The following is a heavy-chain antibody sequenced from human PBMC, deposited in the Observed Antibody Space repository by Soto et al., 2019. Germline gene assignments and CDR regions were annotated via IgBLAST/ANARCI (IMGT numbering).Heavy chain of an antibody. Sequence: ASVKVSCKASGYTFTSYGISWVRQAPGQGLEWMGWISAYNGNTNYAQKLQGRVTMTTDTSTSTAYMELRSLRSDDTAVYYCAIEYYDFWSGYYNRRYYYYMDVWGKGTTVTVSS. CDR3: AIEYYDFWSGYYNRRYYYYMDV. CDR1: GYTFTSYG. J-gene: IGHJ6*03. D-gene: IGHD3-3*01. CDR2: ISAYNGNT. V-gene: IGHV1-18*01.